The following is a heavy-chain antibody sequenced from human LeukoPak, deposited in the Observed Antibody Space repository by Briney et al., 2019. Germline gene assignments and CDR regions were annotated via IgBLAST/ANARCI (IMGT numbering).Heavy chain of an antibody. V-gene: IGHV3-43D*04. CDR2: ISWDGGST. CDR3: AKDGERKRVTPGWYYYYYYMDV. Sequence: GGSLRPSCAASGFTFDDYAMHWVRQAPGKGLEWVSLISWDGGSTYYADSVKGRFTISRDNSKNSLYLQMNSLRAEDTALYYCAKDGERKRVTPGWYYYYYYMDVWGKGTTVTVSS. CDR1: GFTFDDYA. D-gene: IGHD4-23*01. J-gene: IGHJ6*03.